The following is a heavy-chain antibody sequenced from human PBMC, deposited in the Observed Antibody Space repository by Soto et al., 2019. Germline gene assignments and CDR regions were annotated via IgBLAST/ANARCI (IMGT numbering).Heavy chain of an antibody. J-gene: IGHJ4*02. V-gene: IGHV3-11*01. CDR1: GFTFSDYY. CDR3: AREKTAMVTVDY. Sequence: QVQLVESGGGLVKPGGSLRLSCAASGFTFSDYYMSWIRQAPGTGLEWVSYITSSGSTIYYAESVKGRFTISMDNAKNSLYLQINSLRAEDPAVDYCAREKTAMVTVDYGCQGTLVTVSS. D-gene: IGHD5-18*01. CDR2: ITSSGSTI.